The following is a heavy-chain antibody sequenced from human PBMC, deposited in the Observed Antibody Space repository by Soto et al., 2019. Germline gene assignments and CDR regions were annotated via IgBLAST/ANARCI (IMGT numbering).Heavy chain of an antibody. Sequence: GSLRLSCSASGFSFSSSPMHWVRQAPGKGPEWVALISYDGTNKFYADSVKGRFTISRDNSKSTLYLQVDSLRPEDAAVYYCERDPKTSGGQHWAFNYFDSWGQGTLVTVYS. CDR1: GFSFSSSP. J-gene: IGHJ4*02. D-gene: IGHD7-27*01. V-gene: IGHV3-30-3*01. CDR2: ISYDGTNK. CDR3: ERDPKTSGGQHWAFNYFDS.